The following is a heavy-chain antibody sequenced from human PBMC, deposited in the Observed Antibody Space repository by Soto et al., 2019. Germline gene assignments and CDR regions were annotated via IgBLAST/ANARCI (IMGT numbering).Heavy chain of an antibody. J-gene: IGHJ1*01. CDR1: GDSIRSSSLY. CDR2: IYNSGKT. CDR3: ARHGSNSGSYSEYFQY. D-gene: IGHD1-26*01. V-gene: IGHV4-39*01. Sequence: QLQLQESGPGLVKPSETVSLTCTVSGDSIRSSSLYWGWIRQPPGKGLEWIGSIYNSGKTYYSPSLESRVTISVDTSKNQFSLKLSSVTAADTAVYYCARHGSNSGSYSEYFQYWGQGTLVAVSS.